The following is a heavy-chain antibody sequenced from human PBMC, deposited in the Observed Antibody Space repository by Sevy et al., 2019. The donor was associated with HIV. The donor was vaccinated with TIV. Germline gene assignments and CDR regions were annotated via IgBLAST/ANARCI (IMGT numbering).Heavy chain of an antibody. J-gene: IGHJ6*02. CDR2: TYSGGRT. Sequence: GGSLRLSCAASGFIVNSNYMSWVRQAPGKGQEWVSVTYSGGRTYTSDSVKGRFTISRDNSKNTLYLQMNSLRAEDTAVYYCARVLGRDSGYGMDVWGQGTTVTVSS. CDR3: ARVLGRDSGYGMDV. V-gene: IGHV3-53*01. D-gene: IGHD2-21*02. CDR1: GFIVNSNY.